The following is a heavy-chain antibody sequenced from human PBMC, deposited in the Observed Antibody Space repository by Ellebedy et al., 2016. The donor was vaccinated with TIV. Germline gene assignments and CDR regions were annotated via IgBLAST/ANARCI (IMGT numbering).Heavy chain of an antibody. CDR2: IYHSGST. V-gene: IGHV4-38-2*02. Sequence: SETLSLXXTVSGYSISSGYYWGWIRQPPGKGLEGIGSIYHSGSTYYNPSLKSRVTISVDTSKNQFSLKLSSVIAADTAVYYCARVAVAGTPQWGQGTLVTVSS. D-gene: IGHD6-19*01. CDR1: GYSISSGYY. CDR3: ARVAVAGTPQ. J-gene: IGHJ4*02.